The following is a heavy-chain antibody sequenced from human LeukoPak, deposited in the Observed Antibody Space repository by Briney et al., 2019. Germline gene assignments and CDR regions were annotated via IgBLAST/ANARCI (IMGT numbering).Heavy chain of an antibody. V-gene: IGHV4-34*01. CDR2: INHSGST. CDR3: AREEGYYYYGMDV. J-gene: IGHJ6*02. CDR1: GGSFSGYY. Sequence: SETLSLTCAVYGGSFSGYYWSWIRQPPGKGLEWIGEINHSGSTIYNPSLKSRVTISVDTSKNQFSLKLSSVTAADTAVYYCAREEGYYYYGMDVWGQGTTVTVSS.